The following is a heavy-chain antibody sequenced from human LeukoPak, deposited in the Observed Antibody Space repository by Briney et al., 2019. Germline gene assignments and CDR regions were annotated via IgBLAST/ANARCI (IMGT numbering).Heavy chain of an antibody. V-gene: IGHV4-59*01. Sequence: SETLSLTCTVSGGSITTYYWSWIRQSPGKGLEWVGYIYYSGSTYYNPSLKGRVTISVDTSKTHFSLKLSSVTTADTAVYYCASGVRGVEYYFHSWGQGTPVTVSS. CDR2: IYYSGST. CDR3: ASGVRGVEYYFHS. CDR1: GGSITTYY. J-gene: IGHJ4*02. D-gene: IGHD3-10*01.